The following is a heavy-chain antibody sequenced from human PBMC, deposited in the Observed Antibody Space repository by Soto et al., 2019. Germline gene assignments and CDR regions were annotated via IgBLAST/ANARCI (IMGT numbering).Heavy chain of an antibody. J-gene: IGHJ6*03. CDR2: ISAYNGNT. CDR1: GYTFTCYG. D-gene: IGHD3-3*01. V-gene: IGHV1-18*01. Sequence: ASVKVSCKASGYTFTCYGMSWVRQAPGQGLEWMGWISAYNGNTNYAQKLQGRVTMTTDTSTSTAYMELRSLRSDDTAVYYCARVQTYYDFWSGYSNYYYYYMDVWGKRTTVTVSS. CDR3: ARVQTYYDFWSGYSNYYYYYMDV.